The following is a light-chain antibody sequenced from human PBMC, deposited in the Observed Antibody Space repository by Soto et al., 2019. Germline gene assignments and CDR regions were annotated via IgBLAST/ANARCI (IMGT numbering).Light chain of an antibody. Sequence: EIVLTQSPGTLSLSPGERATLSCRASQSVSSSYLAWYQQKPGQAPRLLISGASGRATGIPVRFSSSGSETDFTLTISRLEPEDFAVYYCQQYGTSPWTFGQGTKVDI. CDR1: QSVSSSY. J-gene: IGKJ1*01. CDR2: GAS. V-gene: IGKV3-20*01. CDR3: QQYGTSPWT.